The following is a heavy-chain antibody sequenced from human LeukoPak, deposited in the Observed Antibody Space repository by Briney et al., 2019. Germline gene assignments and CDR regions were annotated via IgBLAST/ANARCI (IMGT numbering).Heavy chain of an antibody. CDR1: GFAFSTYA. V-gene: IGHV3-23*01. D-gene: IGHD3-22*01. J-gene: IGHJ5*02. Sequence: GGSLRLSCAASGFAFSTYAMSWVRQAPGKGLEWVSAISSGGGYTYHADSVKGRFTISRDNSKNTLFLQMNSLRAEDTALYYCAKGSSGYFVDLWGQGTLVTVSS. CDR3: AKGSSGYFVDL. CDR2: ISSGGGYT.